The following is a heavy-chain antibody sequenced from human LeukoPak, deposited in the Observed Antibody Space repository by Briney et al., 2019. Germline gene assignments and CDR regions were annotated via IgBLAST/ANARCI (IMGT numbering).Heavy chain of an antibody. D-gene: IGHD3-10*01. CDR1: GGTFSSYA. V-gene: IGHV1-69*04. J-gene: IGHJ5*02. Sequence: GSSVKVSCKASGGTFSSYAISWVRQAPGQGLEWMGRIIPILGIANYAQKFQGRVTITADKSTSTAYMELSSLRSEDTAVYYYARDQRSLGSGSPNWFDPWGQGTLVTVSS. CDR2: IIPILGIA. CDR3: ARDQRSLGSGSPNWFDP.